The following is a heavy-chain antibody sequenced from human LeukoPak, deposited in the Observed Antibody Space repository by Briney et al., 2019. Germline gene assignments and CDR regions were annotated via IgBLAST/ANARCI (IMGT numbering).Heavy chain of an antibody. Sequence: ASVKVSCKVSGYTLTELSMHWVRQAPGKGLEWMGGFDPEDGETIYAQKFQGRVTMTEDTSTDTAYMELSSLRSEDTAVYYCARGIGTGGSGEYYFDYWGQGTLVTVSS. D-gene: IGHD3-10*01. CDR2: FDPEDGET. CDR1: GYTLTELS. J-gene: IGHJ4*02. CDR3: ARGIGTGGSGEYYFDY. V-gene: IGHV1-24*01.